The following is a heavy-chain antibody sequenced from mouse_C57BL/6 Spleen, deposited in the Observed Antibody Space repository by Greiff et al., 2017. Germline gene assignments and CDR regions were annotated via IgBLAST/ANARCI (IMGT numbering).Heavy chain of an antibody. CDR2: IHPNSGST. Sequence: VQLQQSGAELVKPGASVKLSCKASGYTFTSYWMHWVKQRPGQGLEWIGMIHPNSGSTNYNEKFKSKATLTVDKSSSTAYMQLSSLTSEDSAVYYCARYGYDYAMDYWGQGTSVTVSS. CDR1: GYTFTSYW. CDR3: ARYGYDYAMDY. D-gene: IGHD2-2*01. J-gene: IGHJ4*01. V-gene: IGHV1-64*01.